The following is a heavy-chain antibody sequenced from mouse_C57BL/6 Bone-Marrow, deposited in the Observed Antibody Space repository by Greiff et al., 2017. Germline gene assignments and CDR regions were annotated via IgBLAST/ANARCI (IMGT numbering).Heavy chain of an antibody. D-gene: IGHD3-3*01. CDR2: IYPGSGST. J-gene: IGHJ1*03. Sequence: QVQLQQPGAELVKPGASVKMSCKASGYTFTSYWITWVKQRPGQGLEWIGDIYPGSGSTNYNEKFKSKAPLTVAPSSSTASMQLSSLTSEDSSVYYCARILGGYFDVWGTGTTVTVSS. V-gene: IGHV1-55*01. CDR1: GYTFTSYW. CDR3: ARILGGYFDV.